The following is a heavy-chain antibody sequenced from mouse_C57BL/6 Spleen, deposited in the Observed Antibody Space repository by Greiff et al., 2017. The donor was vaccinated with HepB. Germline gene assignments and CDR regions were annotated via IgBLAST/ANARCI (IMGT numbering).Heavy chain of an antibody. J-gene: IGHJ4*01. D-gene: IGHD2-14*01. CDR1: GYTFTSYW. CDR2: IDPNSGGT. V-gene: IGHV1-72*01. Sequence: QVQLQQPGAELVKPGASMKLSCTASGYTFTSYWMHWVKQRPGRGLEWIGRIDPNSGGTKYNEKFKSKATLTVDKPSSTAYMQLSSLTSEDSAVYYCARGYHYAMDYWGQGTSVTVSS. CDR3: ARGYHYAMDY.